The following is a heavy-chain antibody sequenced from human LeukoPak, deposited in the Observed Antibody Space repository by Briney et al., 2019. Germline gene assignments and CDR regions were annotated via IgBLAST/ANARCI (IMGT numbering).Heavy chain of an antibody. CDR3: AKDDLWFGMGGAFDI. J-gene: IGHJ3*02. CDR2: IKPDGGET. CDR1: GFTFSSYW. D-gene: IGHD3-10*01. Sequence: PGGSLRLSCAASGFTFSSYWMNWVRQAPGKGLEWVANIKPDGGETYYVDSVKGRFTISRDNAKSSLYLQMNSLRAEDTALYYCAKDDLWFGMGGAFDIWGQGTMVAVSS. V-gene: IGHV3-7*03.